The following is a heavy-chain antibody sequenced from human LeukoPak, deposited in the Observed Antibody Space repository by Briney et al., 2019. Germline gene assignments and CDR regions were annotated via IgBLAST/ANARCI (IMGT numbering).Heavy chain of an antibody. CDR1: GGSFSGYY. CDR2: INHSGST. D-gene: IGHD3-9*01. J-gene: IGHJ4*02. Sequence: SETLSLTCAVYGGSFSGYYWSWIRQPPGKGLEWIGEINHSGSTNYNPSLKSRVTISVDTSKNQFSLKLSSVTAADTAVYYCARGFPGRGSRYFGPYYFDYWGQGNLVTVSS. V-gene: IGHV4-34*01. CDR3: ARGFPGRGSRYFGPYYFDY.